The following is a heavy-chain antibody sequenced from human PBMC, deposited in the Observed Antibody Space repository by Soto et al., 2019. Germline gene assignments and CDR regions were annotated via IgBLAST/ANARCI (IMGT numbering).Heavy chain of an antibody. CDR3: AKGTSAWFGAENYYYYYGMDV. J-gene: IGHJ6*02. Sequence: EVQLLESGGGLVQPGGSLRLSCAASGFTFSSYAMSWVRQAPGKGLEWVSAISGSGGSTYYADSVKGRFTISRDNSKNMLYLHMNSLRAEDTAVYYRAKGTSAWFGAENYYYYYGMDVWGQGTTVTVSS. CDR2: ISGSGGST. V-gene: IGHV3-23*01. CDR1: GFTFSSYA. D-gene: IGHD3-10*01.